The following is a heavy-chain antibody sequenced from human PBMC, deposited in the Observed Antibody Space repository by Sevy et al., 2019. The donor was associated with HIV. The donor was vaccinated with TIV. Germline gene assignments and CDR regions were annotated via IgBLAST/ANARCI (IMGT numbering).Heavy chain of an antibody. CDR3: GRDERGISSHFDY. V-gene: IGHV3-48*02. Sequence: GGSLRLSCEASGFTLSSYTMNWVRQSPEKGLEWVATFDRTDITHYADSVKGRFIISRDTAKNSLVLQMNSLRDDDTALEFCGRDERGISSHFDYWGRGTLVTVSS. D-gene: IGHD6-6*01. CDR1: GFTLSSYT. J-gene: IGHJ4*02. CDR2: FDRTDIT.